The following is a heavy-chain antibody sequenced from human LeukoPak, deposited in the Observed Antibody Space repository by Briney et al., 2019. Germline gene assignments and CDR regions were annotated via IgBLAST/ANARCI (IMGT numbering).Heavy chain of an antibody. CDR1: GYTFTGYY. V-gene: IGHV1-2*02. CDR3: ARSVVGATWVDY. CDR2: INPNSGGT. Sequence: ASVNVSCKASGYTFTGYYMHWVRQAPGQGLEWMGWINPNSGGTNYAQKFQGRVTMTRDTSISTAYMELSRLRSDDTAVYYCARSVVGATWVDYWGQGTLVTVSS. D-gene: IGHD1-26*01. J-gene: IGHJ4*02.